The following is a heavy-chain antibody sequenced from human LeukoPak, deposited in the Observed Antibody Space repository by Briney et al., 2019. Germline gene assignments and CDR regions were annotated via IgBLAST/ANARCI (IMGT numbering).Heavy chain of an antibody. D-gene: IGHD3-3*01. CDR2: INHSGST. CDR1: GGSFSGYY. J-gene: IGHJ5*02. Sequence: SETLSLTCAVYGGSFSGYYWSWIRQPPGKGLEWIGEINHSGSTNYNPSLKSRVTISVDTSKNQFSLKLSSVTAADTAVYYCARAETYYDFWSGYLNWFDPWGQGTLVTVSS. CDR3: ARAETYYDFWSGYLNWFDP. V-gene: IGHV4-34*01.